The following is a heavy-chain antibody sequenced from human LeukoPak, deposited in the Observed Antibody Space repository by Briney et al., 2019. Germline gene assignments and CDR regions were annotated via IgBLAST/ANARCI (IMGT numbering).Heavy chain of an antibody. Sequence: PGGSLRLSCAASGFTFSSYGMHWVRQAPGKGLEWVAVIWYDGSNKYYADSVKGRFTISRDNAKNSLYLQMNSLRAEDTAVYYCARDLRWLVAEYFQHWGQGTLVTVSS. D-gene: IGHD6-19*01. J-gene: IGHJ1*01. CDR2: IWYDGSNK. CDR1: GFTFSSYG. CDR3: ARDLRWLVAEYFQH. V-gene: IGHV3-33*01.